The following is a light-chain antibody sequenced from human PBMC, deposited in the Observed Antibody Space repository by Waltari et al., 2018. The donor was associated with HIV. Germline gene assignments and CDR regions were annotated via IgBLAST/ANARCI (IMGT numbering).Light chain of an antibody. V-gene: IGLV1-44*01. Sequence: QSVLTQPPSASGAPGQKVTISRSGGTSNIGTYAVNRYQQPPGTAPRLLIFTDDRRPSGVHDRFSASKSGTSASLTISGLRSEDEADYYCAVWDDILKGGVFGGGTKLTVL. J-gene: IGLJ3*02. CDR1: TSNIGTYA. CDR3: AVWDDILKGGV. CDR2: TDD.